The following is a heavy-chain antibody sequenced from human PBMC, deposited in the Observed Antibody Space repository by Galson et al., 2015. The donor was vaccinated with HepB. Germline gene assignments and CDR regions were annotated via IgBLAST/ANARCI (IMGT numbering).Heavy chain of an antibody. J-gene: IGHJ4*02. Sequence: SLRLSCAASGFTFSNYGMHWVRQAPGKGLEWVTVIWYDGSNKYYAGPVEGRFTISRDDSKSTLYLQMNSLRDEDTAVYFCARDNCGSPSCFDYWGQGTLVTVSS. CDR2: IWYDGSNK. D-gene: IGHD2-2*01. CDR1: GFTFSNYG. V-gene: IGHV3-33*01. CDR3: ARDNCGSPSCFDY.